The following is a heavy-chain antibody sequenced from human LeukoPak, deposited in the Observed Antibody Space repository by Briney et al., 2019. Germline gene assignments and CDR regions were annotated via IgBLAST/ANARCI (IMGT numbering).Heavy chain of an antibody. D-gene: IGHD1-26*01. CDR2: ISAYNGNT. J-gene: IGHJ3*02. V-gene: IGHV1-18*01. CDR3: ARVPGGHSGSYSRAFDI. Sequence: GASVKVSCKASGYTFTSYDISWVRQAPGQGLEWMGWISAYNGNTNYAQKLQGRVTMTTDTSTSTAYMELRSLRSDDTAVYYCARVPGGHSGSYSRAFDIWGQGTMVTVSS. CDR1: GYTFTSYD.